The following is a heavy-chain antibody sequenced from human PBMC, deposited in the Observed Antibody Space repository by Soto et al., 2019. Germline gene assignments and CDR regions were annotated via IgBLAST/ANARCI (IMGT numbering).Heavy chain of an antibody. CDR2: TYYRSKWYN. CDR1: GDSVSSNSAA. CDR3: ARAKRIVVVPAAMSGPGPSGDYYYYYMDV. J-gene: IGHJ6*03. Sequence: SQTLSLTCAISGDSVSSNSAAWNWIRQSPSRGLEWLGRTYYRSKWYNDYAVSVKSRITINPDTSKNQFSLQLNSVTPEDTAVYYCARAKRIVVVPAAMSGPGPSGDYYYYYMDVWGKGTTVTVSS. V-gene: IGHV6-1*01. D-gene: IGHD2-2*01.